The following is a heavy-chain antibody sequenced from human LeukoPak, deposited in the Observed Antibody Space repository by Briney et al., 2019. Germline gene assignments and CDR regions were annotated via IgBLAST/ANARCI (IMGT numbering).Heavy chain of an antibody. J-gene: IGHJ4*02. CDR3: TRQVFYGSENYYNFDY. D-gene: IGHD3-10*01. Sequence: GGSLKLSCAASGFSFSGSAMHWVRQAPGKGLEWVGRIRSKGHRYATAYAASMKGRFTISRDDSKKTAYLQMNSLKTEDTAVYYCTRQVFYGSENYYNFDYWGQGTLVTVSS. V-gene: IGHV3-73*01. CDR2: IRSKGHRYAT. CDR1: GFSFSGSA.